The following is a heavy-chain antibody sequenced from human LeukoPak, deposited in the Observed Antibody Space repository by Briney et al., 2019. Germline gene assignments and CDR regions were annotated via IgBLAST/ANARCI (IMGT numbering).Heavy chain of an antibody. J-gene: IGHJ4*02. Sequence: PGGSLRLSCVASGFTFSNYSMHWVRQAPGKGLEWVAVISYDGSNQYYGDSVKGRFTISRDNSNNTLYLQMNSLRAEDTAVFYCARAFSRVTMFRGAYLSYWGQGTLVTVSS. CDR1: GFTFSNYS. CDR3: ARAFSRVTMFRGAYLSY. D-gene: IGHD3-10*01. CDR2: ISYDGSNQ. V-gene: IGHV3-30*03.